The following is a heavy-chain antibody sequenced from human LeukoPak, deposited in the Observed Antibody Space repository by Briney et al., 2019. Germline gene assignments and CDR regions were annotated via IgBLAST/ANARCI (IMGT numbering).Heavy chain of an antibody. J-gene: IGHJ3*02. CDR1: RFTFSNAW. V-gene: IGHV3-15*01. CDR2: IKGKTDGGTT. D-gene: IGHD6-19*01. Sequence: GGSLRLSCAASRFTFSNAWMSWVRQAPGKGLEWVGRIKGKTDGGTTDYAEPVKGRFTISRDDSKNTLYLQMNSLKTEDTAVYYCTTDPIAVAGTSFDIWGQGTMVTVSS. CDR3: TTDPIAVAGTSFDI.